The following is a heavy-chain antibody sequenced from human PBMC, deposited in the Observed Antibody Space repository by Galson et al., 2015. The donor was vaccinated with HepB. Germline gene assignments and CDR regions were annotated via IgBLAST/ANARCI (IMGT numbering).Heavy chain of an antibody. J-gene: IGHJ6*03. CDR3: ARVYSSGWSPSYYYMDV. CDR2: ISAYNGNT. Sequence: SVKVSCKASDYTFTSYGISWVRQAPGQGLEWMGWISAYNGNTNYAQKLQGRVTMTTDTSTSTAYMELRSLRSDDTAVYYCARVYSSGWSPSYYYMDVWGKGTTVTVSS. CDR1: DYTFTSYG. V-gene: IGHV1-18*01. D-gene: IGHD6-19*01.